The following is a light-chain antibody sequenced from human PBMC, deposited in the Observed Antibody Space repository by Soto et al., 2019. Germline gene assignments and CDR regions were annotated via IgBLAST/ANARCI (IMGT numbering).Light chain of an antibody. CDR3: QQYETFSGT. Sequence: DIQMTQSPSPLSASVGDTVTVTCLASQSVSGWLAWYQQKPGEAPKLMIYDASALPRGVPSRFSGSGSGTKFTLTIASLQPDDVATYYCQQYETFSGTLGPGTKVDIK. V-gene: IGKV1-5*01. CDR1: QSVSGW. J-gene: IGKJ1*01. CDR2: DAS.